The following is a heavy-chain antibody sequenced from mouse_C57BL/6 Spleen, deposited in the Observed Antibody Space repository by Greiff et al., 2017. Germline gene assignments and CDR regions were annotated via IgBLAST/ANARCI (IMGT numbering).Heavy chain of an antibody. CDR1: GFNIKDYY. Sequence: VQLQQSGAELVKPGASVKLSCTASGFNIKDYYMHWVKQRTEQGLEWIGRIDPEDGETKYAPQFQGKATITADTSSNTAYLQLSSLTSEDTAVYYCARYSYYAMDYWGQGTSVTVSS. CDR3: ARYSYYAMDY. V-gene: IGHV14-2*01. CDR2: IDPEDGET. J-gene: IGHJ4*01.